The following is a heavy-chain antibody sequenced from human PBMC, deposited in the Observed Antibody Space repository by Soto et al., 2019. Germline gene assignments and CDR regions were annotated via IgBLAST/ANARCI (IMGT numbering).Heavy chain of an antibody. J-gene: IGHJ4*02. V-gene: IGHV3-33*01. D-gene: IGHD5-12*01. CDR3: ATGGYRWLQEY. Sequence: QVQLVESGGGVVHPGRSLRLSCEASGFTFSTYGMHWVRQAPGKGLEWVAVIWYDETNKYYGDSVKGRFTISRDNSKNTLYLQMNSLRPEDTAVYYCATGGYRWLQEYWGQGTLVTVSS. CDR1: GFTFSTYG. CDR2: IWYDETNK.